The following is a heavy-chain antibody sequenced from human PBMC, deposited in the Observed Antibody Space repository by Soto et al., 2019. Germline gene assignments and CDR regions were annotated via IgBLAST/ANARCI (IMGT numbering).Heavy chain of an antibody. J-gene: IGHJ4*02. V-gene: IGHV4-61*01. Sequence: SETLSLTCSVSGGSVSNKTYYWSWIRQPPGKRLEWIGYVYYSGTTNYNPSLKSRVTISVDLSKNQFSLRLSSVTTADTALYYCARTTAVPNTLRSGYFFDYWGQGTLVTVSS. CDR2: VYYSGTT. D-gene: IGHD4-17*01. CDR1: GGSVSNKTYY. CDR3: ARTTAVPNTLRSGYFFDY.